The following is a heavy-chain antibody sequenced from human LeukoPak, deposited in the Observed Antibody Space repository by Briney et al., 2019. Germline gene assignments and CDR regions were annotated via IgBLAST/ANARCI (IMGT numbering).Heavy chain of an antibody. J-gene: IGHJ3*02. CDR1: GGSISSYY. D-gene: IGHD3-22*01. V-gene: IGHV4-4*07. Sequence: SETLSLTCTVSGGSISSYYWSWIRQPAGKGLEWIGRIYTSGSTNYNPSFKSRVTMSVDTSKNQFSLKLSSVTAADTAVYYCTGSSGYWYAFDIWGQGTMVTVSS. CDR3: TGSSGYWYAFDI. CDR2: IYTSGST.